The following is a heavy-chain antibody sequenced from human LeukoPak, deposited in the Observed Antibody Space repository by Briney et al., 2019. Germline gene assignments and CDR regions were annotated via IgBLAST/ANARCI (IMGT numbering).Heavy chain of an antibody. Sequence: GASVKVSCKVSGYTLTELSMHWVRQAPGKGLEWMGGFDPEDGETIYAQKFQGRVTMTEDTSTDTAYMELSSLRSEDTAVYYCATGNYYGSGSYTKLHFDYWGQGTLVTVSS. J-gene: IGHJ4*02. D-gene: IGHD3-10*01. CDR1: GYTLTELS. CDR3: ATGNYYGSGSYTKLHFDY. CDR2: FDPEDGET. V-gene: IGHV1-24*01.